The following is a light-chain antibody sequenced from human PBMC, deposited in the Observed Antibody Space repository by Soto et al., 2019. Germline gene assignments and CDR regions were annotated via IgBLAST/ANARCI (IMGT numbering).Light chain of an antibody. J-gene: IGLJ1*01. CDR3: QSYDSGVTGSV. Sequence: QLVLTQPPSVSGAPGQRVTISCTGSSSNIGAGYDVHWYQQLPGTAPKLLIYGNSNRPSGVPDRFSGSKSGTSASLAITGLQAEDEADYYCQSYDSGVTGSVFGTGTKLTVL. CDR2: GNS. V-gene: IGLV1-40*01. CDR1: SSNIGAGYD.